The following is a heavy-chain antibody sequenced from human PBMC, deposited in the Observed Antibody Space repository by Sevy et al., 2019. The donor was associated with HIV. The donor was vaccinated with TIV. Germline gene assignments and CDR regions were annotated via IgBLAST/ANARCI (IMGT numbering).Heavy chain of an antibody. D-gene: IGHD2-8*01. CDR3: ARGRKTTEEWLEELDYYYGLDV. CDR1: GCSLTTSD. CDR2: VRNDGSNK. V-gene: IGHV3-30*02. Sequence: GGSLRLSCAASGCSLTTSDMHWVRQAPGKGLEWVAYVRNDGSNKYYADSVRDRFTISRDSPKNTLYLQMNSLRDEDTAIYYCARGRKTTEEWLEELDYYYGLDVWGQGTTVTVSS. J-gene: IGHJ6*02.